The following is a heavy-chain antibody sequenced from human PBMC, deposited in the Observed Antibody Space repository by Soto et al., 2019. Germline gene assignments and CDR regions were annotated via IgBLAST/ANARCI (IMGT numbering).Heavy chain of an antibody. CDR3: ARDRSRLQLAE. CDR1: GFTFSDYV. D-gene: IGHD5-18*01. Sequence: SLSLSCATSGFTFSDYVMHWVRQAPGKGLEWVAVLWYHGSDKFYADSVKGRFIISRDNSKNTLYLQMNSLRAEDTAVYECARDRSRLQLAEWGQGTLVTVSS. J-gene: IGHJ4*02. V-gene: IGHV3-33*01. CDR2: LWYHGSDK.